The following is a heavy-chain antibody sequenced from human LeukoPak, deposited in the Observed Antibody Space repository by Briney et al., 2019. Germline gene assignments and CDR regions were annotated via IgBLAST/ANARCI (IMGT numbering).Heavy chain of an antibody. J-gene: IGHJ4*02. CDR2: ISASGGST. Sequence: GGSLRLSCAASGFTFNSYAMSWVRQAPGKGLEWVSAISASGGSTYYYADSVKGRFTISRDNSKSTLCLQMNSLRADDTAVYYCARGIGTVARYYFDYWGQGILVTVSS. D-gene: IGHD1-1*01. V-gene: IGHV3-23*01. CDR3: ARGIGTVARYYFDY. CDR1: GFTFNSYA.